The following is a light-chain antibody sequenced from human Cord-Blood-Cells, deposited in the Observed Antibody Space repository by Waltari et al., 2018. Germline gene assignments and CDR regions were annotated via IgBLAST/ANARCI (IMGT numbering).Light chain of an antibody. CDR3: QQYDNLLLT. CDR2: DAS. Sequence: DIQMTQSPSSLSASVGDRVTITCQASQDISNYLNWYQHKPGKAPKLLIYDASNLETGVPSRFSGSGSGTDFTFTISSLQPEDSATYYCQQYDNLLLTFGGGTKVEIK. J-gene: IGKJ4*01. V-gene: IGKV1-33*01. CDR1: QDISNY.